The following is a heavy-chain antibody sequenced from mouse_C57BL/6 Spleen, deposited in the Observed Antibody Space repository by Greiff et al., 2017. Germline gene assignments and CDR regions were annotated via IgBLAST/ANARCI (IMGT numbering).Heavy chain of an antibody. J-gene: IGHJ1*03. Sequence: QVQLQQSGPELVKPGASVKISCKASGYAFSSSWLNWVKQRPGKGLEWIGRIYPGDGDTNYNGKFKGKATLTADKSSSTAYMQLSSLTSDDSAVYFCAGDWYCDVWGTGTTVTGSS. CDR1: GYAFSSSW. CDR2: IYPGDGDT. CDR3: AGDWYCDV. V-gene: IGHV1-82*01.